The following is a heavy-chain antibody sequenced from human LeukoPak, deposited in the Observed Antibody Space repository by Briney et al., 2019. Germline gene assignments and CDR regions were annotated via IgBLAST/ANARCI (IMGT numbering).Heavy chain of an antibody. CDR3: AKVRDSSGWYWFDY. Sequence: GGSLRLSCAASGFIFSDYYMSWIRQAPGKGLEWVSAIGYSGGSTYYADSVKGRFTISRDNSKNTLYLQMNSLRAEDTAVYYCAKVRDSSGWYWFDYWGQGTLLTVSS. CDR1: GFIFSDYY. V-gene: IGHV3-23*01. CDR2: IGYSGGST. D-gene: IGHD6-19*01. J-gene: IGHJ4*02.